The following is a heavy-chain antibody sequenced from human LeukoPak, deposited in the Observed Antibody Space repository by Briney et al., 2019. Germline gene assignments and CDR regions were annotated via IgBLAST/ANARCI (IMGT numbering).Heavy chain of an antibody. J-gene: IGHJ4*02. CDR3: AKPPEVGATVGYFDY. CDR2: ISSNGGST. V-gene: IGHV3-64*04. CDR1: GFTFSSYA. Sequence: GGSLRLSCSASGFTFSSYAMHWVRQAPGKGLEYVSAISSNGGSTYYADSVKGRFTISRDNSKNTLYLQMNSLRAEDTAVYYCAKPPEVGATVGYFDYWGQGTLVTVSS. D-gene: IGHD1-26*01.